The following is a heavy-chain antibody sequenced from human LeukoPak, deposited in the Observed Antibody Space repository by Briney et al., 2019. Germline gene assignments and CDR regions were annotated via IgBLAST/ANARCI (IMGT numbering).Heavy chain of an antibody. CDR1: GFTFSSHW. J-gene: IGHJ4*02. D-gene: IGHD2-2*01. CDR2: IKYDASST. Sequence: GGSLRLSCADSGFTFSSHWMHWVRQAPGKGLVWVSRIKYDASSTSYADSVKGRFTISRDNAKNTLYLQMNSLRAEDTAVYYCAKGRVRKVPAATHDYWGQGTLVTVSS. CDR3: AKGRVRKVPAATHDY. V-gene: IGHV3-74*01.